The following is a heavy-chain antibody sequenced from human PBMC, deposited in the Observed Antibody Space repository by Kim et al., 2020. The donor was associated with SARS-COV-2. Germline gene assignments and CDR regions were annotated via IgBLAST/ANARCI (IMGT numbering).Heavy chain of an antibody. V-gene: IGHV3-33*06. Sequence: GGSLRLSCAASGFTFSSYGMHWVRQAPGKGLEWVADIWYDGSNKYYADPVKGRFTISRDNAKNTLYLQMNSLRAEDTAVYYCAKDLDSYGWYHNYGMDVWGQGTTVTVSS. CDR2: IWYDGSNK. CDR3: AKDLDSYGWYHNYGMDV. J-gene: IGHJ6*02. CDR1: GFTFSSYG. D-gene: IGHD5-18*01.